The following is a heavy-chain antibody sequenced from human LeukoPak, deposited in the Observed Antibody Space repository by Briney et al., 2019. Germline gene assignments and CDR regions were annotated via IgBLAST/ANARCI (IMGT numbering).Heavy chain of an antibody. Sequence: ASETLSLTCAVYGGTFSGYYWSWIRQPPGKRLEWVGESNDSGGTNYNPSLKSRATISADKSKNQVSLKLTSVTAADTAVYYCAIQVVGTNHMVFDSWGQGTLVTVSS. CDR1: GGTFSGYY. CDR2: SNDSGGT. D-gene: IGHD1-26*01. CDR3: AIQVVGTNHMVFDS. V-gene: IGHV4-34*08. J-gene: IGHJ4*02.